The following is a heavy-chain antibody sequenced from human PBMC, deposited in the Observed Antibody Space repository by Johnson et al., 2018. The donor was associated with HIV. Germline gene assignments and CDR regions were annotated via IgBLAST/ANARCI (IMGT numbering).Heavy chain of an antibody. D-gene: IGHD3-22*01. Sequence: QMLLVESGGGVVQPGRSLRLSCAASGFTFSSYGMHWVRQAPGKGLEWVAVIWYDGSNKYYADSVKGRFTISRDNSKNTLYLQMNSLRAEDTAVYYCANFGDDSRKDRPETHDAFDIWGQGTMVTVSS. J-gene: IGHJ3*02. CDR3: ANFGDDSRKDRPETHDAFDI. CDR2: IWYDGSNK. V-gene: IGHV3-33*06. CDR1: GFTFSSYG.